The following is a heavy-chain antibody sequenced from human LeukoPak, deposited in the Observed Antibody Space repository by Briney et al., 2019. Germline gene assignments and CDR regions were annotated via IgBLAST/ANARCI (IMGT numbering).Heavy chain of an antibody. Sequence: GGSLRLSCVASGFTFSYYWMSWVRQAPGKGLEWVANIRQDGRDNYYVDSVKGRLTISRDNAKNSLYLQMNSLRAEDTAVYYCARVDGSGSYLGYWGQGTLVTLSS. V-gene: IGHV3-7*03. CDR1: GFTFSYYW. CDR3: ARVDGSGSYLGY. CDR2: IRQDGRDN. D-gene: IGHD3-10*01. J-gene: IGHJ4*02.